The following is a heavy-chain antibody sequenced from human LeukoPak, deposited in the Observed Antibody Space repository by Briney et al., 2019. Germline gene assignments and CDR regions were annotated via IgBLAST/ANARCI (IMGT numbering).Heavy chain of an antibody. D-gene: IGHD3-10*01. Sequence: GGSLRLSCAASGFTFSSYWMSWVRQAPGKGLEWVANIKQDGREKYYVDSVKGRFTISRDNAKNSLYLQMNSLRAEDTAVYYCARDNGFGELPLDYWGQGTLVTVSS. J-gene: IGHJ4*02. CDR3: ARDNGFGELPLDY. CDR2: IKQDGREK. CDR1: GFTFSSYW. V-gene: IGHV3-7*01.